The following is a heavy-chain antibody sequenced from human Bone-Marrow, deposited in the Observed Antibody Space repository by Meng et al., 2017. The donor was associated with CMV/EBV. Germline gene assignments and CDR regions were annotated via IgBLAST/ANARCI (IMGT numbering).Heavy chain of an antibody. V-gene: IGHV3-7*03. CDR2: IKHDGGET. J-gene: IGHJ5*02. CDR1: GLTFSNYW. CDR3: AKDLYSYGSGWFDP. D-gene: IGHD5-18*01. Sequence: GGSLRLSCAASGLTFSNYWMTWVRQAPGKGLEWLANIKHDGGETYYAASVKGRFTISRDNAKNSLYLQMNSLRAEDTALYYCAKDLYSYGSGWFDPWGQGTLVTVSS.